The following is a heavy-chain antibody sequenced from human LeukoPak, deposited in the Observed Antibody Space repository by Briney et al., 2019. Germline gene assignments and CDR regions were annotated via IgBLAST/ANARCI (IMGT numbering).Heavy chain of an antibody. CDR2: IIPIFGTA. Sequence: ASAKVSCKASGGTFSSYAISWVRQAPGQGLEWMGRIIPIFGTANYAQKFQGRVTITTDESTSTAYMELSSLRSEDTAVYYCASSTPADFDYYDSSGYPGYAFDIWGQATMVTVSS. V-gene: IGHV1-69*05. D-gene: IGHD3-22*01. CDR3: ASSTPADFDYYDSSGYPGYAFDI. J-gene: IGHJ3*02. CDR1: GGTFSSYA.